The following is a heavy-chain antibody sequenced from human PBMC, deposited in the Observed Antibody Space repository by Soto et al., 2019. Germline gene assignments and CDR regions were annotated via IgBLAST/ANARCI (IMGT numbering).Heavy chain of an antibody. CDR1: GYTFTSYG. V-gene: IGHV1-18*04. Sequence: ASVKVSCKASGYTFTSYGISWVRQAPGQGLEWMGWIRAYNGNTNYAQKLQGRVTMTTDTSTSTAYMELRSLRSDDTAVYYCARDLDSSSSDNWFDPWGQGTLVTVSS. CDR2: IRAYNGNT. D-gene: IGHD6-6*01. CDR3: ARDLDSSSSDNWFDP. J-gene: IGHJ5*02.